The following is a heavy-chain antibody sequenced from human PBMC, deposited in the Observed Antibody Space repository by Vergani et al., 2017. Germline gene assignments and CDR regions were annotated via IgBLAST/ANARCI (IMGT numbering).Heavy chain of an antibody. D-gene: IGHD3-10*01. CDR1: GFTFSSYG. CDR2: IRYDGSNK. J-gene: IGHJ4*02. CDR3: TRQGGDW. Sequence: QVQLVESGGGVVQPGGSLRLSCAASGFTFSSYGMHWVRQAPGKGLEWVAFIRYDGSNKYYADSVKGRFTISRDNSKNTLYLQMNSLKTEDTAVYYCTRQGGDWWGQGTLVTVSS. V-gene: IGHV3-30*02.